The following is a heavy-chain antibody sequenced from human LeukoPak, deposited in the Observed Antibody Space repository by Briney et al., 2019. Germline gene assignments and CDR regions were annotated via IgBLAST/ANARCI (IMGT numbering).Heavy chain of an antibody. CDR3: ARRGCSGDCYSYPAFDY. Sequence: PSETLSLTCTVSGGSISSGGYYWSWIRQHPGKGLEWIGYIYYSGSTYYNPSLKSRVTISVDTSKNQFSLKLSSVAAADTAVYYCARRGCSGDCYSYPAFDYWGQGTLVTVSS. D-gene: IGHD2-21*02. J-gene: IGHJ4*02. CDR1: GGSISSGGYY. CDR2: IYYSGST. V-gene: IGHV4-31*03.